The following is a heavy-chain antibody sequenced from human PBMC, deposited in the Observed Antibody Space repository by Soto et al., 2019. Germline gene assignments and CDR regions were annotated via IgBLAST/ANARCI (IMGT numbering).Heavy chain of an antibody. V-gene: IGHV4-61*05. CDR1: GGSISSSGYY. D-gene: IGHD5-18*01. Sequence: SETLSLTCTVSGGSISSSGYYWGWIRQPPGKGLEWIGYIYYSGSTNYNPSLKSRVTMSVDTPKNQFSLKLSSVTAADTAVYYCARRGYGRWCPYYYGIYVRSQGTTVPVSS. CDR2: IYYSGST. J-gene: IGHJ6*02. CDR3: ARRGYGRWCPYYYGIYV.